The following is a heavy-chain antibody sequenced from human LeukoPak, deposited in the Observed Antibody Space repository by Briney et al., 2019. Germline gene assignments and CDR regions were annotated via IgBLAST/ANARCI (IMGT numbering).Heavy chain of an antibody. CDR3: ARDGVGATIGGTFDY. Sequence: GGSLRLSCAASGFTFSSYAMHWVRQAPGKGLEWVAVISYDGSNKYYADSVKGRFTISRDNSKNTLYLQMNSLRAEDTAVYYCARDGVGATIGGTFDYWGQGTLVTVSS. CDR2: ISYDGSNK. V-gene: IGHV3-30-3*01. CDR1: GFTFSSYA. D-gene: IGHD1-26*01. J-gene: IGHJ4*02.